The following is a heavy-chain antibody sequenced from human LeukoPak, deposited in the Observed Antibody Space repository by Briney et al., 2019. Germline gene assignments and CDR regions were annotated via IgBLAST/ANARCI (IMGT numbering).Heavy chain of an antibody. Sequence: GESLKISCKGSGYTFPSYWIGWVRQMPGKGLEWMGIIYPADSDTRYSPSFQGQVTISTDKSITTAYLQWSSLKASDTAMYYCARRSESSDCYWGDAFDIWGQGTMVTVSS. J-gene: IGHJ3*02. CDR2: IYPADSDT. V-gene: IGHV5-51*01. CDR3: ARRSESSDCYWGDAFDI. CDR1: GYTFPSYW. D-gene: IGHD3-22*01.